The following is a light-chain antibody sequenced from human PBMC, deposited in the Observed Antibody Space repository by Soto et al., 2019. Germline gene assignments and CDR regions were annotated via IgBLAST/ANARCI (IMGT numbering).Light chain of an antibody. V-gene: IGLV2-14*01. J-gene: IGLJ2*01. CDR3: SSYTSSTPVV. CDR2: DVS. CDR1: SIDVGAYNY. Sequence: QSALTQPASVSGSPGQSITISCTGTSIDVGAYNYVSWYQQHPGKAPKLMIYDVSNRPSGVSNRFSGSKSGNAASLTISGLQAEDDADYYCSSYTSSTPVVFGGGTKVTVL.